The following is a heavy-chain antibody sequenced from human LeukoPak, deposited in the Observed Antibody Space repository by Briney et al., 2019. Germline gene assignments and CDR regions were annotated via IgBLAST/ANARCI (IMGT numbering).Heavy chain of an antibody. CDR1: GGSISSGGYY. CDR2: IYYSGST. D-gene: IGHD5-18*01. J-gene: IGHJ4*02. CDR3: ARGVDTAIISYFDY. V-gene: IGHV4-31*03. Sequence: SQTLSLTCTVSGGSISSGGYYWSWIRQHPVKGLEWIGYIYYSGSTYYNPSLKSRVTISVDTSKNQFSLKLSSVTAADTAVYYCARGVDTAIISYFDYWGQGTLVTVSS.